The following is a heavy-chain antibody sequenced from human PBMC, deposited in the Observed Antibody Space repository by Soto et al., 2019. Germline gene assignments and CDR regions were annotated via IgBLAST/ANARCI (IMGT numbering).Heavy chain of an antibody. CDR2: IKEDGSDK. CDR1: GFPFSSYW. D-gene: IGHD3-9*01. V-gene: IGHV3-7*01. CDR3: VGVSLTGS. Sequence: EVHLVDPGGGLVQPGGSLRLSCVASGFPFSSYWMSWVRQAPGKGLEWVANIKEDGSDKYYVDSVKGRFTICRDNVKNSQYRQMNSLRVDDSAVYFCVGVSLTGSWGQGTLVAVSS. J-gene: IGHJ1*01.